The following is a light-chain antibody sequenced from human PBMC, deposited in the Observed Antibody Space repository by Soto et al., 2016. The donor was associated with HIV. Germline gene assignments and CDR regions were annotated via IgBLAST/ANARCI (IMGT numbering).Light chain of an antibody. CDR3: QQYNSSPWT. V-gene: IGKV1-5*03. CDR2: KAS. Sequence: DIQLTQSPSFLSASVGDRVTITCRASQSISTWLAWYQQKPGKAPKLLIYKASNLQTGVPKRFAGSGSGTEFTLTISSLQPDDFATYYCQQYNSSPWTFGQGTKVEVK. CDR1: QSISTW. J-gene: IGKJ1*01.